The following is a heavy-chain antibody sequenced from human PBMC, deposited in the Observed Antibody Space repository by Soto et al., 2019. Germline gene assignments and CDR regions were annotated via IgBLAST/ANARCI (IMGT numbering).Heavy chain of an antibody. Sequence: ASVKVSCKASGYTFTRYTMNWVRQAPGQRLEWTGWINPDNGNTKSSQKFQDRVIITRDTSASTAYMDLSSLRSEDTAVYYCARGIATGQLDPWGQGTLVTVSS. J-gene: IGHJ5*02. CDR2: INPDNGNT. CDR3: ARGIATGQLDP. D-gene: IGHD2-15*01. CDR1: GYTFTRYT. V-gene: IGHV1-3*01.